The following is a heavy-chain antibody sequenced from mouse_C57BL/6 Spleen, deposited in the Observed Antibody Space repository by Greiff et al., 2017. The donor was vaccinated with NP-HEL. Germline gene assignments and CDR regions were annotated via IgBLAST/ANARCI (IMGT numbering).Heavy chain of an antibody. J-gene: IGHJ3*01. CDR2: ISYDGSN. V-gene: IGHV3-6*01. CDR3: ASPYDYGFAY. CDR1: GYSITSGYY. Sequence: EVKLMESGPGLVKPSQSLSLTCSVTGYSITSGYYWNWIRQFPGNKLEWMGYISYDGSNNYNPSLKNRISITRDTSKNQFFLKLNSVTTEDTATYYCASPYDYGFAYWGQGTLVTVSA. D-gene: IGHD2-4*01.